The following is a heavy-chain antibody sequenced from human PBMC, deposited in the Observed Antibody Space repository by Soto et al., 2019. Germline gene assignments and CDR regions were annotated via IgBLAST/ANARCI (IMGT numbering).Heavy chain of an antibody. V-gene: IGHV3-33*01. CDR1: GFTFSSYG. J-gene: IGHJ4*02. Sequence: QVQLVESGGGVVQPGRSLRLSCAASGFTFSSYGMHWVRQAPGKGLEWVAVIWYDGSNKYYADSVKGRFTISRDKSKDKLYLQMNSLRAEDTAVYYCARALPHPVYSSSWYQDYFDYWGQGTLVTVSS. CDR3: ARALPHPVYSSSWYQDYFDY. D-gene: IGHD6-13*01. CDR2: IWYDGSNK.